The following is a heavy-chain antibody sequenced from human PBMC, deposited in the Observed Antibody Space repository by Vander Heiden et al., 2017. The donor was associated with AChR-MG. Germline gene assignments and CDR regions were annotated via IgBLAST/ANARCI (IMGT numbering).Heavy chain of an antibody. CDR2: INPNSGGI. CDR1: GYTFTGYS. D-gene: IGHD3-22*01. J-gene: IGHJ4*02. V-gene: IGHV1-2*02. Sequence: QVQLVQSGAEVKKPGASVKVSCKASGYTFTGYSMHWVRQAPGQGLEGMGWINPNSGGINYAQKCQGRVTMTSDKSISTAYMELSRLRSDETAVYYCARDPVPDYYDSSGYPPFDYWGQGTLVTVSS. CDR3: ARDPVPDYYDSSGYPPFDY.